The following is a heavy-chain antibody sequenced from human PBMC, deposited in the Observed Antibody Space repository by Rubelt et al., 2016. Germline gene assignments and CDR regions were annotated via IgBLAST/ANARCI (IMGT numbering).Heavy chain of an antibody. CDR2: IRYDGSNN. V-gene: IGHV3-30*02. CDR1: GFPFSSHG. Sequence: QVQLVESGGGVVQPGGSLRLSCAASGFPFSSHGMHWVRQAPGKGLEWVAFIRYDGSNNYYADSVKGRFTISRDNSKNTLYLQMNSLRVGATAVYYCGKGLREDPYYYGMDVWGQGTTVTVSS. D-gene: IGHD5-18*01. CDR3: GKGLREDPYYYGMDV. J-gene: IGHJ6*02.